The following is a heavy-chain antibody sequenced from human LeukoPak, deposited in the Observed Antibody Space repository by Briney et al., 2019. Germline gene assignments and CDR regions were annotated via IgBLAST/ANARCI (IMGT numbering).Heavy chain of an antibody. CDR3: TAITGRATSSISGFLDF. J-gene: IGHJ4*02. CDR2: ISGDGDST. V-gene: IGHV3-43*02. D-gene: IGHD3-22*01. Sequence: GGSLRLSCATSGFSFDDYAMHWVRQAPGKGLEWVSLISGDGDSTYYADSVKGRFTISRDNSKASLYLQMNSLRTEDTVLYYCTAITGRATSSISGFLDFWGQGTLVTVSS. CDR1: GFSFDDYA.